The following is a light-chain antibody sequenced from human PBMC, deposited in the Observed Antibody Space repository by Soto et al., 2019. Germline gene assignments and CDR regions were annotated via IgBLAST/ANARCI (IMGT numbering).Light chain of an antibody. CDR3: CSYAGSSTYV. CDR1: SSDVGSYNL. Sequence: VLTQPASVPGSPGQSITISCTGTSSDVGSYNLVSWYQQHPGKAPKLMIYEGSKRPSGVSNRFSGSKSGNTASLTISGLQAEDEADYYCCSYAGSSTYVFGTGTKVTVL. CDR2: EGS. V-gene: IGLV2-23*01. J-gene: IGLJ1*01.